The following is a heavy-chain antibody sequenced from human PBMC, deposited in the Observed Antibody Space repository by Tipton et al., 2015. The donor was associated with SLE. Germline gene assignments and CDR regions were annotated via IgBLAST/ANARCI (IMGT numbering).Heavy chain of an antibody. J-gene: IGHJ6*03. V-gene: IGHV4-39*07. D-gene: IGHD5-18*01. Sequence: TLSLTCTVSGGSISSTDYYWDWIRQAPGKGLEWIGSVYYTGDTFYNPSLKSRVTMSVDTSKNQFSLKLTSVTAADTAVYFCAREGFSYGPENYYYYYYMDVWGKGTAVTGAS. CDR2: VYYTGDT. CDR3: AREGFSYGPENYYYYYYMDV. CDR1: GGSISSTDYY.